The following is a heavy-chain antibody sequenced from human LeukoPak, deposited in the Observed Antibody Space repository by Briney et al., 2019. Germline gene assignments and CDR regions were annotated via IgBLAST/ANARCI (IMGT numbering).Heavy chain of an antibody. V-gene: IGHV1-2*02. D-gene: IGHD1-1*01. CDR2: INPNSGGI. Sequence: ASLKVSCKASGYTFTGYYMHWVRQAPGQGLEWIGWINPNSGGINYAQKFQGRFTITRDTSNSTAYMELSRLRSDDTAVYYCARDRAHDPFSENGMDVWGQGTTVTVSS. CDR3: ARDRAHDPFSENGMDV. CDR1: GYTFTGYY. J-gene: IGHJ6*02.